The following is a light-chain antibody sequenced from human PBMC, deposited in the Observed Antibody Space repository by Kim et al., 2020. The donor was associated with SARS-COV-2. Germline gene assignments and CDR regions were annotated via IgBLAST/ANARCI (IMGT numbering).Light chain of an antibody. CDR3: QQYNNWPLMYT. V-gene: IGKV3-15*01. CDR2: GAS. Sequence: EIVMTQSPATLSVSPGERATLSCRASQSVSSNLAWYQQKPGQAPRLLIYGASTRATGIPARFSGSGSGTEFTLTISSLQSEDFAVYYCQQYNNWPLMYTFGQGTKLEI. CDR1: QSVSSN. J-gene: IGKJ2*01.